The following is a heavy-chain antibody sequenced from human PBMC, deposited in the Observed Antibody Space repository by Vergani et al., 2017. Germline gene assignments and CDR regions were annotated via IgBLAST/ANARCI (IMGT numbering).Heavy chain of an antibody. D-gene: IGHD3-22*01. CDR2: IYHSGST. Sequence: QVQLQESGPGLVKPSQTLSLTCSVSGGSISSGDSYWSWIRQHPGKGLEWIGYIYHSGSTYYNPSLKSRVTISVDRSKNQFSLKLSSVTAADTAVYYCARLRYDSSGYYYGNYFDYWGQGTLVTVSS. CDR3: ARLRYDSSGYYYGNYFDY. V-gene: IGHV4-30-2*01. CDR1: GGSISSGDSY. J-gene: IGHJ4*02.